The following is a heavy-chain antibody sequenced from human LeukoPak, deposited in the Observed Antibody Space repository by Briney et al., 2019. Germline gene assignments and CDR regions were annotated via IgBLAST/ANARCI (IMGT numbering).Heavy chain of an antibody. CDR3: ADPGGPVGGLFDI. CDR2: ISGSGDST. V-gene: IGHV3-23*01. CDR1: GFTFSSFA. D-gene: IGHD3-16*01. J-gene: IGHJ3*02. Sequence: PGGSLRLSCAASGFTFSSFAMTWVRQAPGKGLEWVSSISGSGDSTYYADSVKGRFTISRDNSKNTVYLQMNSLRAEDTAIYYCADPGGPVGGLFDIWGQGTLVTVSS.